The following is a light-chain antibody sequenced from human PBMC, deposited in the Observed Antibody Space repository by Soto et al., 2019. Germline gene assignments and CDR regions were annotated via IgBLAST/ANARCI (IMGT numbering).Light chain of an antibody. CDR2: GAS. J-gene: IGKJ1*01. CDR3: QQYAGSPST. CDR1: QSVSNSY. V-gene: IGKV3-20*01. Sequence: EIVLTQSPGTLSLSPGERATHSCRASQSVSNSYLAWYQQKPGQGPRLLIYGASSRATGIPDRFSGSGSGTDFTLTISRLEPEDFAVYYCQQYAGSPSTFGQGIKVEI.